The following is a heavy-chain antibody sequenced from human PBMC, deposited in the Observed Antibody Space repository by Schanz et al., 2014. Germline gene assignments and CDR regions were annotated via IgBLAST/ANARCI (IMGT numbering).Heavy chain of an antibody. CDR3: ARDHQWLARYYMDV. V-gene: IGHV1-46*01. CDR1: GYTFTSYS. CDR2: INLSGGST. Sequence: QVQLVQSGAEVKKPGASVKVSCKASGYTFTSYSMHWVRQAPGQGLEWMGIINLSGGSTNNAQKFQGRLTMTRDTSTSTVYMELSSLRSEDTAVYYCARDHQWLARYYMDVWGKGTTVTVSS. J-gene: IGHJ6*03. D-gene: IGHD6-19*01.